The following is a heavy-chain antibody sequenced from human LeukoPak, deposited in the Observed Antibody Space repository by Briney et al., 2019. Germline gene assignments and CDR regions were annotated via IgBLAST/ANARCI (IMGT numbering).Heavy chain of an antibody. J-gene: IGHJ5*02. D-gene: IGHD1-26*01. CDR1: GGSISSYY. CDR2: FYYSGST. Sequence: SETLSLTCTVSGGSISSYYWSWIRQPPGKGLEWIWYFYYSGSTNYNPSLKSRVTILVDTSKNQFSLKLSSVTAADTAVYYCARDRSYIWFDPWGQGTLVTVSS. V-gene: IGHV4-59*01. CDR3: ARDRSYIWFDP.